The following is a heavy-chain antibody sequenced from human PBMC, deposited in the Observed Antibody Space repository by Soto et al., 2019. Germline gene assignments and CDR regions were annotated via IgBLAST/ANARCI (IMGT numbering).Heavy chain of an antibody. CDR3: VLGGLETGYYRDMDY. J-gene: IGHJ4*02. V-gene: IGHV1-18*04. Sequence: QDHLVQSGGEVKKPGASAKVSCKASGYTVKHYGINWVRQAPGRGLEWVAWISAYNGDTSYAQHLQGRVSVTTETLTNTAYMELRSLRPDDTAVYFCVLGGLETGYYRDMDYWGQGTLVSVSS. CDR1: GYTVKHYG. CDR2: ISAYNGDT. D-gene: IGHD3-9*01.